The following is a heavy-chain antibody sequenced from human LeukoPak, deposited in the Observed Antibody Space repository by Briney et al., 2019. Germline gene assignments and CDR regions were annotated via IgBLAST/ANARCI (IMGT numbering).Heavy chain of an antibody. J-gene: IGHJ4*02. D-gene: IGHD1-26*01. CDR2: ISYDGSNK. V-gene: IGHV3-30*04. Sequence: GGSLRLSCAASGFTFSSYAMHWVRQAPGKGLEWVAVISYDGSNKYYADSVKGRFSISRDNSKNTLFLQINSLKTEDTAVYFCARAGALMEQIVVVTLDCWGQGTLVTVSS. CDR3: ARAGALMEQIVVVTLDC. CDR1: GFTFSSYA.